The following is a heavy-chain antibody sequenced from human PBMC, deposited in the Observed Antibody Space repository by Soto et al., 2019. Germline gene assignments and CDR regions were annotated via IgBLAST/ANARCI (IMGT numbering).Heavy chain of an antibody. CDR2: IYYSGST. D-gene: IGHD3-16*01. CDR3: ARGGSNDAFDS. CDR1: GGSISSSSYY. Sequence: ETLSLTCTVSGGSISSSSYYWGWIRQPPGKGLEWIGSIYYSGSTYYNPSLKSRVTISVDTSKNQFSLKLSSVTAADTAVYYCARGGSNDAFDSWGQGTMVTVSS. V-gene: IGHV4-39*01. J-gene: IGHJ3*02.